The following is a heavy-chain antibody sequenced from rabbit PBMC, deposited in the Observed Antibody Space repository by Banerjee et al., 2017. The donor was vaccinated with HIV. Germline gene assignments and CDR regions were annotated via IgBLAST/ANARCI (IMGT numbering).Heavy chain of an antibody. CDR1: GFSLSSGA. D-gene: IGHD8-1*01. CDR3: ARDSSYVGANWLDL. CDR2: IDAGTSGTT. J-gene: IGHJ5*01. Sequence: QEQLEESGGDLVKPEGSLTLTCTASGFSLSSGAMSWVRQAPGKGLEWIACIDAGTSGTTYYASWAKGRFTISKTSSTTVPLQMTSLTVADTATYFCARDSSYVGANWLDLWGPGTLVTVS. V-gene: IGHV1S45*01.